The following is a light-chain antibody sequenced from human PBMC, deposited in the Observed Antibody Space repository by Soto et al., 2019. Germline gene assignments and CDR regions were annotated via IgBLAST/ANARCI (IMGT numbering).Light chain of an antibody. Sequence: DIQMTQSPPTLSASVGDRVTITCRASESISSWLAWYQQRPGKAPKLLIYDASVLESGVPSRFSGSRSGTEFTLTISSLQPDDFATYYCQQYKTYTFGGGTKVEIK. CDR1: ESISSW. CDR2: DAS. V-gene: IGKV1-5*01. CDR3: QQYKTYT. J-gene: IGKJ4*01.